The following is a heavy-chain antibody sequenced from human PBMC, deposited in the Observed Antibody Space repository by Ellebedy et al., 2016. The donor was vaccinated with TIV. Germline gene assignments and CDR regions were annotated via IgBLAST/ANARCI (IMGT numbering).Heavy chain of an antibody. CDR2: ISGSGSAV. V-gene: IGHV3-48*04. CDR1: GFTFSTYS. Sequence: PGGSLRLSCAASGFTFSTYSMKWVRQAPGKGLEWVSHISGSGSAVFYADSVKGRFTISRDNAKSSLYLQISSLRAEDTAIYYCAKARYCSGGSCFTDYWGQGTLVTVSS. J-gene: IGHJ4*02. D-gene: IGHD2-15*01. CDR3: AKARYCSGGSCFTDY.